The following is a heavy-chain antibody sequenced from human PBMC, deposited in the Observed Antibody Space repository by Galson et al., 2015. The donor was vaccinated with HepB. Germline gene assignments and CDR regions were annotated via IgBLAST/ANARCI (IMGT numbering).Heavy chain of an antibody. D-gene: IGHD6-13*01. CDR3: AKDQYSSSWYDY. J-gene: IGHJ4*02. Sequence: SLRLSCAASGFTFSSYAMSWVRQAPGKGLEWVSAISGSGGSTYYADSVKGRFTISRDNSKNTLYLQMNSLRAEDTAVYYCAKDQYSSSWYDYWGQGTLVTVSS. V-gene: IGHV3-23*01. CDR2: ISGSGGST. CDR1: GFTFSSYA.